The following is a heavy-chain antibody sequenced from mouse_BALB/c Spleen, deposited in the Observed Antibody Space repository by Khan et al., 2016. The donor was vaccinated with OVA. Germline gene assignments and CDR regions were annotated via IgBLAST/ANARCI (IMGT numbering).Heavy chain of an antibody. CDR3: VGDGASHRNDGRLAY. J-gene: IGHJ3*01. Sequence: VQLKQSGAELARPGASVKMSCKASGYTFTSYRIHWIQESPGQGLEWIGYINPSNGYTNYNQNFKDKATLTTDNSSTTAYLQISSLTSDDSAVYNYVGDGASHRNDGRLAYWGQGTLVTVSA. V-gene: IGHV1-4*01. D-gene: IGHD2-14*01. CDR1: GYTFTSYR. CDR2: INPSNGYT.